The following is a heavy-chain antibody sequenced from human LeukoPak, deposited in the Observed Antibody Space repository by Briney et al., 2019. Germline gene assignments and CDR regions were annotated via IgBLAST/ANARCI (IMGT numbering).Heavy chain of an antibody. CDR2: ISYDAKVT. CDR1: GFTFNKYG. CDR3: AKAGGAAAGPTARFFDY. D-gene: IGHD6-13*01. Sequence: PGGSLRLSCAGSGFTFNKYGMHWVRQAPGKGLEWMAVISYDAKVTYYADSVKGRFTISRDNSKNTLYLQMNSLRAEDTAVYYCAKAGGAAAGPTARFFDYWGQGTLVTVSS. V-gene: IGHV3-30*18. J-gene: IGHJ4*02.